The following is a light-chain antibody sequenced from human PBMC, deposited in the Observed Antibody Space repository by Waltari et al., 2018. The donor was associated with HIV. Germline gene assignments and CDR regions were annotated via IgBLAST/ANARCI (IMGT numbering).Light chain of an antibody. J-gene: IGKJ1*01. CDR2: GAS. V-gene: IGKV3-20*01. CDR3: QQYGTFPRT. CDR1: QTISSMS. Sequence: EIVLTQSPRTLSFSHGERATLSCRACQTISSMSLSWSRQNPGQAPRLVISGASHRDTGFPDRFSGSGSGTDFTLTIHRLEPEDFAVYYCQQYGTFPRTFGQGTKVESK.